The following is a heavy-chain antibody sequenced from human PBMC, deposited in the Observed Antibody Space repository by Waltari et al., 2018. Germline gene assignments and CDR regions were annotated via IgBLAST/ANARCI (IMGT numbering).Heavy chain of an antibody. D-gene: IGHD3-9*01. Sequence: QITLKESGPTLVKPTQTLTLTCAFSGFSFSTSGVGVGWIRQPPGKALEWLAFVYWDDNKRYSPSLKGRLTITKDTSEDQVVLTMTNMDPVDTATYFCAHRPSHYGIFSGYYNYFDYWGQGILVTVSS. V-gene: IGHV2-5*02. CDR1: GFSFSTSGVG. CDR2: VYWDDNK. J-gene: IGHJ4*02. CDR3: AHRPSHYGIFSGYYNYFDY.